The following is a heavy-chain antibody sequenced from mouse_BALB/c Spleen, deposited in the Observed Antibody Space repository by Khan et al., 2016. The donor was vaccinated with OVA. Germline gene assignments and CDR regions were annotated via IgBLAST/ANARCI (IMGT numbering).Heavy chain of an antibody. CDR3: ARVYFGYHDY. D-gene: IGHD2-2*01. CDR2: ISSGGSYT. CDR1: GFTFSTYA. J-gene: IGHJ2*01. Sequence: EVELVESGGDLVKPGGSLKLSCAASGFTFSTYAMSWVRQTPEKRLEWVATISSGGSYTYYPDSVKGRVTISRDNAKNTLYLQMSSLRSEDTAIYFCARVYFGYHDYWGQGTTLTVCS. V-gene: IGHV5-9-3*01.